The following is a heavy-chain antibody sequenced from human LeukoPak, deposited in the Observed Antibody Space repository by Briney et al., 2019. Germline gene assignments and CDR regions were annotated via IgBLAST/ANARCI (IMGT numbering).Heavy chain of an antibody. CDR3: ARDFADGPLD. CDR1: GFTFNSYA. Sequence: GRSLRLSCAASGFTFNSYAMHWVRQAPGKGLEWVAVISYDGSNKYYADSVKGRFTISRDNSKNTLYLQMNSLRAEDTAVYYCARDFADGPLDWGQGTLVTVSS. V-gene: IGHV3-30*04. J-gene: IGHJ4*02. CDR2: ISYDGSNK.